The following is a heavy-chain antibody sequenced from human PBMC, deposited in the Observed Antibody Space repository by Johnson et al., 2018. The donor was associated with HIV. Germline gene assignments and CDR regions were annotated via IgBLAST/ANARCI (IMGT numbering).Heavy chain of an antibody. Sequence: MQLVESGGGLVQPGGSLRLSCVVSGFTVSSSYLTWVRQAPGKGLEWVAVISDDVSSTFYVDSVKGRFTISRDNSNNTLYLQMSGLSAEDTAVYYCASGPQWLGDFDIWGQGTMVTVSS. V-gene: IGHV3-30*03. CDR3: ASGPQWLGDFDI. CDR1: GFTVSSSY. D-gene: IGHD6-19*01. CDR2: ISDDVSST. J-gene: IGHJ3*02.